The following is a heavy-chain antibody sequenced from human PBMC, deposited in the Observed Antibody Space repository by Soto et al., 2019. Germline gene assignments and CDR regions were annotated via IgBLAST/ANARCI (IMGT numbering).Heavy chain of an antibody. CDR1: SGSFIDYS. Sequence: QVHLQEWGAGLLKPSETLSLTCGVSSGSFIDYSWNWIRQPPGKGLEWVGEINHGGRTNYNPSLKSRVTISVDTSKNQFSLKVTSVTAADTAVYYCARYDPSVLYLDLWGRGTLVTVST. CDR2: INHGGRT. CDR3: ARYDPSVLYLDL. D-gene: IGHD3-16*01. V-gene: IGHV4-34*01. J-gene: IGHJ2*01.